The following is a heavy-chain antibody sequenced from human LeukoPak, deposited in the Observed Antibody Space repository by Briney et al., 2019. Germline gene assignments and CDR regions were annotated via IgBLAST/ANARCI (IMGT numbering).Heavy chain of an antibody. CDR3: ARGRRPSSGYYYGPGFHYYYFDY. CDR2: INHSGST. CDR1: GGSFSGYY. Sequence: SETLSLTCAVYGGSFSGYYWSWIRQPPVKELEWIGEINHSGSTNYNPSLKSRVTISVDTSKNQFSLKLSSVTAADTAVYYCARGRRPSSGYYYGPGFHYYYFDYWGQGTLVTVSS. V-gene: IGHV4-34*01. J-gene: IGHJ4*02. D-gene: IGHD3-22*01.